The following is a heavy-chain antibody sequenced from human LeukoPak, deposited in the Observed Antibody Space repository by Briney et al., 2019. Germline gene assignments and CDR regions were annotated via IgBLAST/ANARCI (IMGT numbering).Heavy chain of an antibody. CDR1: GGSISSYY. CDR3: ARARTGFWSGYSYYFDY. Sequence: SETLSLTCTVSGGSISSYYWSWIRQPPGKGLEWIGYIYYSGSTNYNPSLKSRVAISVDTSKNQFSLKLSSVTAADTAVYYCARARTGFWSGYSYYFDYWGQGTLVTVSS. J-gene: IGHJ4*02. CDR2: IYYSGST. V-gene: IGHV4-59*01. D-gene: IGHD3-3*01.